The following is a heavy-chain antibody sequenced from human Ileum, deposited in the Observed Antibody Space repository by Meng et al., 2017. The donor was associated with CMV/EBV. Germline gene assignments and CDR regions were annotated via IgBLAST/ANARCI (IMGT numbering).Heavy chain of an antibody. CDR1: GDSVSSNSAA. V-gene: IGHV6-1*01. CDR3: ARGGIAYPFDY. Sequence: ISGDSVSSNSAAWNWIRQSPSGGLEWLGRTYYRSKWYNDYAVSVKSRITINPDTSKNQFSLQLNSVTPEDTAVYYCARGGIAYPFDYWGQGTLVTVSS. J-gene: IGHJ4*02. D-gene: IGHD2-21*01. CDR2: TYYRSKWYN.